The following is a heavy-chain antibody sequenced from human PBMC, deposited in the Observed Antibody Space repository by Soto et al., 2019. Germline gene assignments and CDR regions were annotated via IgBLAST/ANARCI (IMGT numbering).Heavy chain of an antibody. CDR3: ARCSVIVVVPAAISSYYYYYMDV. J-gene: IGHJ6*03. Sequence: PGGSLRLSCAASGFTFSSYSMNWVRQAPGKGLEWVSSISSSSSYIYYADSVKGRFTIPRDNAKNSLYLQMNSLRAEDTAVYYCARCSVIVVVPAAISSYYYYYMDVGGKGTTVTVSS. CDR1: GFTFSSYS. CDR2: ISSSSSYI. V-gene: IGHV3-21*01. D-gene: IGHD2-2*02.